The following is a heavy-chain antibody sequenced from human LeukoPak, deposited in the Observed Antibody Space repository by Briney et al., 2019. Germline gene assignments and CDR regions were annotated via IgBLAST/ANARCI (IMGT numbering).Heavy chain of an antibody. J-gene: IGHJ4*02. CDR2: TYPGDSDT. CDR3: ARLYYYDSSGYPPFDY. CDR1: GYSFTSYW. V-gene: IGHV5-51*01. Sequence: GESLKISCKGSGYSFTSYWIGWVRQMPGKGLEWMGITYPGDSDTRYSPSFQGQVTISADKSISTAYLQWSSLKASDTAMYYCARLYYYDSSGYPPFDYWGQGTLVTVSS. D-gene: IGHD3-22*01.